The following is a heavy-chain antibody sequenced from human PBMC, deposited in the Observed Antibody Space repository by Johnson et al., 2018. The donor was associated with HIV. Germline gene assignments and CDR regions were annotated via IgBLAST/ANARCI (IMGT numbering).Heavy chain of an antibody. CDR1: GFTVSITY. D-gene: IGHD6-19*01. J-gene: IGHJ3*02. CDR3: TSVSSGWYGGAFDI. Sequence: VQLVESGGGLVQPGGSLRLSCAASGFTVSITYMSWVRQAPGKGLEWVSVIYSGGNTYYADSVKGRFTISRDNSKNTLYLQMNSLRAEDTAVYYCTSVSSGWYGGAFDIWGQGTMVTVSS. CDR2: IYSGGNT. V-gene: IGHV3-66*01.